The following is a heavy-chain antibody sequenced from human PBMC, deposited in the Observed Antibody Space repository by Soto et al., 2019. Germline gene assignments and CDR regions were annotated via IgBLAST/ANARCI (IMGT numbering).Heavy chain of an antibody. Sequence: GKGLEWIGCICYSGSTNYNPSLKSRVTISVDTSKNQFSLKLSSVTAADTAVYYCARRDFTFFFQAEDGIRDTLPVSAFLLNRSSDL. CDR2: ICYSGST. J-gene: IGHJ2*01. D-gene: IGHD3-3*01. CDR3: ARRDFTFFFQAEDGIRDTLPVSAFLLNRSSDL. V-gene: IGHV4-59*08.